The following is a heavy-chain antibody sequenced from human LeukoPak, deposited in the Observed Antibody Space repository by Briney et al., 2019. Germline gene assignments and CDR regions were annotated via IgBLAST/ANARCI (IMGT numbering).Heavy chain of an antibody. V-gene: IGHV3-33*01. CDR1: GFTFSSYG. Sequence: GGSLRLSCAASGFTFSSYGMHWVRQAPGKGLEWAAIIWYDGSNKYYADSVKGRFTISRDNSKNTLYLQMNSLRAEDTAVYYCARDSSLPDYWGQGTLVTVFS. CDR3: ARDSSLPDY. CDR2: IWYDGSNK. J-gene: IGHJ4*02. D-gene: IGHD1-14*01.